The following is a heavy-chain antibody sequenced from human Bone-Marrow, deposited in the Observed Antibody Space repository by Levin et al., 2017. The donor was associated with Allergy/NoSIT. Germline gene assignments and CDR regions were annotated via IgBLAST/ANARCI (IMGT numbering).Heavy chain of an antibody. Sequence: PGGSLRLSCKGSGYSFTSYWIGWVRQMPGKGLEWMGIIYPGDSDTRYSPSFQGQVTISADKSIGTAYLHWSSLKASDTAVYYCALYFNPDSSWNRAPQYFDYWGQGALVTVSS. V-gene: IGHV5-51*01. CDR2: IYPGDSDT. CDR3: ALYFNPDSSWNRAPQYFDY. D-gene: IGHD6-13*01. J-gene: IGHJ4*02. CDR1: GYSFTSYW.